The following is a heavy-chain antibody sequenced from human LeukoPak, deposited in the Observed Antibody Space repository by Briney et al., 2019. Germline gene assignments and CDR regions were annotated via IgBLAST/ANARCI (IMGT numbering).Heavy chain of an antibody. J-gene: IGHJ4*02. CDR1: GYTFNHYD. V-gene: IGHV1-8*01. CDR3: AKGLRSDF. D-gene: IGHD3-16*02. Sequence: RGASVKVSCKASGYTFNHYDVNWVRQAPGQGLEWMGWMNPKSGTRVHAQKFQGRVTMTSDSYINTAYMELTSLTSDDTAVYYCAKGLRSDFWGQGTLVIVSS. CDR2: MNPKSGTR.